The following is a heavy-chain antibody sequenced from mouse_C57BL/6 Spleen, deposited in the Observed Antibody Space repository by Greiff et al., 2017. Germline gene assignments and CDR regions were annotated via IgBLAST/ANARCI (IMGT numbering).Heavy chain of an antibody. J-gene: IGHJ4*01. V-gene: IGHV3-8*01. Sequence: EVKLVESGPGLAKPSQTLFLPCSVTGYSITSDYWNWIRKFPGNKLEYMGYISYSGSTYYNPSLKSRISITRDTSKNQYYLQLNSVTTEDTATYYWARAYDGYWGAMDYWGQGTSVTVSS. CDR1: GYSITSDY. CDR2: ISYSGST. CDR3: ARAYDGYWGAMDY. D-gene: IGHD2-3*01.